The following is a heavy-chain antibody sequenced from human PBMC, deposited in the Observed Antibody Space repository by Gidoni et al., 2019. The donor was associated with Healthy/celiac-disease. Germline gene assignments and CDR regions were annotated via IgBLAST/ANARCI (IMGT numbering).Heavy chain of an antibody. D-gene: IGHD2-15*01. CDR2: IYHSGST. J-gene: IGHJ4*02. Sequence: QLQLQESGSGLVTPSQTLSLTCAVSGGSISSGGYSWSWIRQPPGKGLEWIGYIYHSGSTYYNPSLKSRVTISVDRSKNQFSLKLSSVTAADTAVYYCARLLGYCSGGSCREDFDYWGQGTLVTVSS. CDR1: GGSISSGGYS. V-gene: IGHV4-30-2*01. CDR3: ARLLGYCSGGSCREDFDY.